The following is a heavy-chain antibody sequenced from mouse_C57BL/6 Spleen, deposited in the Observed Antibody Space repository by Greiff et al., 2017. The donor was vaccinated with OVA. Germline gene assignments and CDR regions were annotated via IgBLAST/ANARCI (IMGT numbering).Heavy chain of an antibody. V-gene: IGHV10-1*01. D-gene: IGHD2-3*01. CDR3: VRGIYDGYYGYFDV. CDR2: IRSKSNNYAT. Sequence: EVKLMESGGGLVQPKGSLKLSCAASGFSFNTYAMNWVRQAPGKGLEWVARIRSKSNNYATYYADSVKDRFTISRDDSESMLYLQMNNLKTEDTAMYYCVRGIYDGYYGYFDVWGTGTTVTVSS. CDR1: GFSFNTYA. J-gene: IGHJ1*03.